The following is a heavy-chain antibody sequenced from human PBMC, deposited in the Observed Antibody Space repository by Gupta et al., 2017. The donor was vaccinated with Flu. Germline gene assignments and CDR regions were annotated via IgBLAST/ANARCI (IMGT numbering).Heavy chain of an antibody. J-gene: IGHJ4*02. CDR2: ISSSSSTI. D-gene: IGHD6-19*01. Sequence: VRQAPGKGLEWVSYISSSSSTILYADSVRGRVTISRDNAQNSLYLEMSSLRAEDTAVYYCARGSPVNPFLFDYWGQGTLVTVSS. V-gene: IGHV3-48*03. CDR3: ARGSPVNPFLFDY.